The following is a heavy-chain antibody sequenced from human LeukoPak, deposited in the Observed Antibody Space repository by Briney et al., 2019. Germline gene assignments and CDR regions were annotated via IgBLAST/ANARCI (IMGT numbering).Heavy chain of an antibody. V-gene: IGHV1-69*05. J-gene: IGHJ3*02. CDR2: IIPIFGTA. Sequence: REASVKVSCKASGGTFSSYAISWVRQAPGQGLEWMGGIIPIFGTANYAQKFQGRVTITTDESTSTAYMELSSLRSEDTAVYYCAREFEYSSGGNAFDIWGQGAMVTVSS. CDR3: AREFEYSSGGNAFDI. CDR1: GGTFSSYA. D-gene: IGHD6-19*01.